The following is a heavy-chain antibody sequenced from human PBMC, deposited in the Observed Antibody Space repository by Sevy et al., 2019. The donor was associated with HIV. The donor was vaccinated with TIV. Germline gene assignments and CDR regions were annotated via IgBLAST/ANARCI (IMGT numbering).Heavy chain of an antibody. Sequence: SETLSLTCTVSGGSISAYYWSWIRQPPGKPLEYIGYIYYTGSTNYNPSLKSRVTISVDTSKNQFSLKLNSVTAADTAVYFGAGAPPVRSGDDSLNWFDPWGQGTLVTVSS. D-gene: IGHD5-12*01. CDR1: GGSISAYY. CDR2: IYYTGST. V-gene: IGHV4-59*01. J-gene: IGHJ5*02. CDR3: AGAPPVRSGDDSLNWFDP.